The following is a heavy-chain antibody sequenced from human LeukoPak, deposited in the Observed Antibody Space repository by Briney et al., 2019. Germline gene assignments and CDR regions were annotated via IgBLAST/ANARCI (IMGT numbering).Heavy chain of an antibody. CDR2: ISGSGGST. J-gene: IGHJ4*02. CDR1: RFTFSSYA. Sequence: GASLRLSCAASRFTFSSYAISWVRQAPGKGLEWVSAISGSGGSTHYADSVKGRFTISRDNSKNTLYLQMNSLRAEDTAVYYCAKGSGYDLDYWGQGTLVTVSS. V-gene: IGHV3-23*01. D-gene: IGHD5-12*01. CDR3: AKGSGYDLDY.